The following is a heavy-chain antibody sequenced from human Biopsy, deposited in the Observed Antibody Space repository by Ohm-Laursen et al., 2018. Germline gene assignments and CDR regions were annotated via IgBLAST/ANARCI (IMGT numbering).Heavy chain of an antibody. CDR2: IRDSGDSA. D-gene: IGHD2-2*02. V-gene: IGHV3-23*01. J-gene: IGHJ4*02. CDR1: GFGVNTYG. Sequence: SLRLSCTASGFGVNTYGMAWVRQAPGKGLEWVSGIRDSGDSAYYADSVKGRFTISRDGSSDTLYLQMHSLRADDTALYYCAKGGYCSATSCNMDVDYWGQGAPVTVSS. CDR3: AKGGYCSATSCNMDVDY.